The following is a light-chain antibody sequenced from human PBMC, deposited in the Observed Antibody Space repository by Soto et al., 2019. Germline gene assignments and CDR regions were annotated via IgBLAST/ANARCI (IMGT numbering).Light chain of an antibody. J-gene: IGKJ5*01. CDR2: WAS. V-gene: IGKV4-1*01. CDR3: QQYYSTPIN. CDR1: QSVLYSSNNKNY. Sequence: DIVMTQSPDCLAVSLGVRATINCKSSQSVLYSSNNKNYLAWYQQKSGQPPKLIIYWASTREFGVPDRFSGSGSATDFTLTISSLQAEDVAFYYCQQYYSTPINFGQGTRLEIK.